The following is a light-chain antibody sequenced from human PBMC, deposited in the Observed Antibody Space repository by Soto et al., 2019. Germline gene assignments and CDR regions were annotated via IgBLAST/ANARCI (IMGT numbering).Light chain of an antibody. CDR1: QSVRRN. CDR3: QQYNDWPPNLT. CDR2: GAS. Sequence: EIVMTQSPATLSVSPGERATLSCRASQSVRRNLAWYQQKPGQAPRLLIYGASTRATGIPARFSGSGSGKEFTLTINSLQSEDFAVYYCQQYNDWPPNLTFGGGTKVEI. J-gene: IGKJ4*01. V-gene: IGKV3-15*01.